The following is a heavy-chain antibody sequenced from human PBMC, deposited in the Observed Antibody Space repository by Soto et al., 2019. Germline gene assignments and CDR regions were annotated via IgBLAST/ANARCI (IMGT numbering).Heavy chain of an antibody. Sequence: SQTLSLTCAISGDSVSSNSAAWNWIRQSPSRGLEWLGRTYYRSKWYNDYAVSVKSRITINPDTSKNQFSLQLNSVTPEDTAVYYCARDKGSSSINYYYYMDVWGKGTTVTVSS. CDR2: TYYRSKWYN. D-gene: IGHD2-2*01. J-gene: IGHJ6*03. CDR3: ARDKGSSSINYYYYMDV. V-gene: IGHV6-1*01. CDR1: GDSVSSNSAA.